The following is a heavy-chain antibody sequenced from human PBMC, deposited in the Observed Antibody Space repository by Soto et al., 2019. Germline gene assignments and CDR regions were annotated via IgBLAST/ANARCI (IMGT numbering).Heavy chain of an antibody. V-gene: IGHV3-21*01. Sequence: PGGSLRLSCAASGFTFSSYSMNWVRQAPGKGLEWVSSISSSSSYIYYADSVKGRFTISRDNAKNSLYLQMNSLRAEDTAVYYCARDPGTYYYYGMDVWGQGTTVTVT. J-gene: IGHJ6*02. D-gene: IGHD1-1*01. CDR1: GFTFSSYS. CDR2: ISSSSSYI. CDR3: ARDPGTYYYYGMDV.